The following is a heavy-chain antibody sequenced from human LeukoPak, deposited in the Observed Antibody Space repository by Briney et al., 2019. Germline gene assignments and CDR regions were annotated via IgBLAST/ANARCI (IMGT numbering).Heavy chain of an antibody. D-gene: IGHD4-17*01. CDR2: ISTISSTK. V-gene: IGHV3-48*02. Sequence: GGSLRLSCAASGFTFSSYDMNWVRQAPGKGLEWVSYISTISSTKYYADSVKGRFTISRDNAKNSLYLQMNSLRDEDTAVYYCARGKIGYYYGDYDGYWGQGTLVTVSS. CDR3: ARGKIGYYYGDYDGY. J-gene: IGHJ4*02. CDR1: GFTFSSYD.